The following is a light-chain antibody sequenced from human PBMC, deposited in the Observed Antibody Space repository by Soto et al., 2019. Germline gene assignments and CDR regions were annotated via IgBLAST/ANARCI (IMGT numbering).Light chain of an antibody. V-gene: IGKV1-39*01. CDR1: QSISSY. CDR2: AAS. CDR3: QQSYGTPRT. Sequence: DIQMTQSPSSLSASVGDRVTITCRASQSISSYLNWYQQKPGKAPKLLIYAASSLQSGVPSRFSGSGSGTDFTLTISSLQPEDFATYYGQQSYGTPRTFGQGPKLEIK. J-gene: IGKJ2*01.